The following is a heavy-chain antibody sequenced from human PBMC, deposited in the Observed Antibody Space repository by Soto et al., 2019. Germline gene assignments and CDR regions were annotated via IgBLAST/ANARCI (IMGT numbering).Heavy chain of an antibody. J-gene: IGHJ5*02. D-gene: IGHD3-3*01. CDR3: AGERVGDFWSGPNWFDP. CDR2: INPSGGST. Sequence: GASVKVSCTASGYTFTSYYMHWVRQAPGQGLEWMGIINPSGGSTSYAQKFQGRVTMTRDTSTSTASMDLSSLRPEAPAVYYCAGERVGDFWSGPNWFDPWGQGTLVTVSS. CDR1: GYTFTSYY. V-gene: IGHV1-46*03.